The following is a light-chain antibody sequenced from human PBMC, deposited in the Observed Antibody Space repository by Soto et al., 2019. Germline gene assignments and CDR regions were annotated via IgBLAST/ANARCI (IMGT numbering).Light chain of an antibody. J-gene: IGLJ2*01. CDR3: CSYAGSSTFV. CDR2: EGS. V-gene: IGLV2-23*03. CDR1: SSDFGSFNL. Sequence: QSVLTQPASVSGSPGQSITISCTGTSSDFGSFNLVSWYQQLPGKAPKLLIYEGSQRPSGVSNRFSGSKSGNAASLTISGLQAEDEADYHCCSYAGSSTFVFGGGTKVTVL.